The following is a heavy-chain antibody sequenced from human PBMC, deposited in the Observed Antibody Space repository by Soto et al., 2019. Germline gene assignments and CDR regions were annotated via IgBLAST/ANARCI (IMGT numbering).Heavy chain of an antibody. J-gene: IGHJ4*02. CDR2: ISDSGGAT. CDR1: GFTFIRYA. Sequence: GGSLRLSCAASGFTFIRYAMTWVRQAPGKGLEWVSAISDSGGATYYADSVKGRFTISRDKSKNTLYLQMNTLRAEDTAVYYCAKRAASIAVAGSYFDYWGQGALVTVSS. V-gene: IGHV3-23*01. D-gene: IGHD6-19*01. CDR3: AKRAASIAVAGSYFDY.